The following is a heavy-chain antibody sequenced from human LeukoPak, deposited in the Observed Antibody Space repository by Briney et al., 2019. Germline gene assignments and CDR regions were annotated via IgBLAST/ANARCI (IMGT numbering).Heavy chain of an antibody. CDR1: SGSISSYY. J-gene: IGHJ5*02. Sequence: SETLSLTCTVSSGSISSYYWSWIRQPPGKGLEWIGYIYYSGSTNYNPSLKSRVTVSVDTSKNQFSLKLSSVTAADTAVYYCARVLVTMVRGVGAWFDPWGQGTLVTVSS. CDR3: ARVLVTMVRGVGAWFDP. V-gene: IGHV4-59*01. CDR2: IYYSGST. D-gene: IGHD3-10*01.